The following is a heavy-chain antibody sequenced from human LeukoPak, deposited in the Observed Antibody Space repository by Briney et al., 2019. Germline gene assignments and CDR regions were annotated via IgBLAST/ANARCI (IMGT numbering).Heavy chain of an antibody. J-gene: IGHJ6*01. CDR2: VYSGGST. D-gene: IGHD3-9*01. Sequence: GGSLRLSCAASGVTVSSKDMSWVPQAPGKGLEWVSTVYSGGSTYYADPVKGRFTISRDNSKNTLFLQMNSLRAEDTAVYYCARDVDYYDIVTGYYQHFGMDVWGQGTTVTVSS. CDR1: GVTVSSKD. CDR3: ARDVDYYDIVTGYYQHFGMDV. V-gene: IGHV3-53*01.